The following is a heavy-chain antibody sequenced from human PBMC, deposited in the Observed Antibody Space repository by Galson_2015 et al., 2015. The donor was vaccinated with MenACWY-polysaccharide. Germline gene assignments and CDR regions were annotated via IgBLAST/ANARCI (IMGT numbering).Heavy chain of an antibody. Sequence: SVKVSCKASGYTFAGYYIHWVRQAPGQGLEWMGWINSNSGGTNYAQKFQGRVTITRDTSISTSYMELSRLRSDDTAVYYCAREGPETYYFDYWGQGTLVTVSS. J-gene: IGHJ4*02. V-gene: IGHV1-2*02. CDR1: GYTFAGYY. CDR3: AREGPETYYFDY. CDR2: INSNSGGT. D-gene: IGHD3-16*01.